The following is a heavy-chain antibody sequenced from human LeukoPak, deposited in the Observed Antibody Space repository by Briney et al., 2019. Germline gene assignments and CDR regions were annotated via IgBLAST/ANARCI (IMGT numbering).Heavy chain of an antibody. Sequence: SQTLSLTCAISGDSVSSNSAAWNWIRQSPSRGLEWLGRTYYRSKWYNDYAVSVKSRITINPDTSKNQFSLQLSSVTAADTAVYYCARTGMTGNWFDPWGQGTLVTVSS. D-gene: IGHD1-1*01. V-gene: IGHV6-1*01. J-gene: IGHJ5*02. CDR3: ARTGMTGNWFDP. CDR1: GDSVSSNSAA. CDR2: TYYRSKWYN.